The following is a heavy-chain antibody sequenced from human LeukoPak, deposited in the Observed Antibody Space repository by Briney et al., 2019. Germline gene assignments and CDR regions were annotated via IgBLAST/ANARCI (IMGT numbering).Heavy chain of an antibody. CDR1: GFTFSSYE. V-gene: IGHV3-48*03. CDR2: ISSSGSTI. CDR3: ARDSDILTGYGGFDY. J-gene: IGHJ4*02. Sequence: QPGGSLRLSRAASGFTFSSYEMNWVRQAPGKGLEWVSYISSSGSTIYYADSVKGRFTISRDNAKNSLYLQMNSLRAEDTAVYYCARDSDILTGYGGFDYWGRGTLVTVSS. D-gene: IGHD3-9*01.